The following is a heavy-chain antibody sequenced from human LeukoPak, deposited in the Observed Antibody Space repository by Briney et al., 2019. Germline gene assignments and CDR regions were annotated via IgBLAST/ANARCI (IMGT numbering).Heavy chain of an antibody. CDR1: GFTFSSYD. CDR2: IGTAGDT. D-gene: IGHD4-17*01. Sequence: GGSLRLSCAASGFTFSSYDMHWVRQATGKGLEWVSAIGTAGDTYYPGSVKGRFTISRENAKNSLYLQMNSLRAGDTAAYYCARGDGDYGVDYWGQGTLVTVSS. V-gene: IGHV3-13*01. J-gene: IGHJ4*02. CDR3: ARGDGDYGVDY.